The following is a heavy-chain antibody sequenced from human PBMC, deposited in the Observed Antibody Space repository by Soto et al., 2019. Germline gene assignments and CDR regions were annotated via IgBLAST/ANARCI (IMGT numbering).Heavy chain of an antibody. J-gene: IGHJ6*02. CDR3: VKDWTGSACPCMDV. V-gene: IGHV3-23*01. CDR2: ISGGDSTT. D-gene: IGHD6-19*01. Sequence: GGSLRLSCAASGFTFSRYAMAWVRQAPGEGLEWVSTISGGDSTTYYADSVEGRFTISRDNSKNSLYLQMTSLTAHDTAVYYCVKDWTGSACPCMDVWGQGTTVTVSS. CDR1: GFTFSRYA.